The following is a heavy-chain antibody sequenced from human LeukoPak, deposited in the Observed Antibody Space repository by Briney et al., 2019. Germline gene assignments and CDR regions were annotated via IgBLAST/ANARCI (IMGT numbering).Heavy chain of an antibody. V-gene: IGHV4-34*01. CDR2: INHSGST. D-gene: IGHD6-13*01. CDR3: ARGIDIAAAGTRTSFDY. Sequence: PSETLSLTCAVYGGSFSGYYWSWIRQPPGKGLEWIGEINHSGSTNYNPSLKSRVTISVDTSKNQFPLKLSSVTAADTAVYYCARGIDIAAAGTRTSFDYWGQGTLVTVSS. J-gene: IGHJ4*02. CDR1: GGSFSGYY.